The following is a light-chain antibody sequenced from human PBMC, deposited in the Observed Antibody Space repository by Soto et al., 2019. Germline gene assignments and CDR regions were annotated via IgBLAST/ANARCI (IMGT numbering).Light chain of an antibody. CDR2: AAT. V-gene: IGKV1-5*01. J-gene: IGKJ1*01. Sequence: DIQMTQSPSTLSASVGDRVTITCRASESISRWLAWFQQKPGKAPKLLIYAATTLQSGVPSRFSGAASGPEFSLIISSLQSDDFATYYCQQLNSYEFGQGTKVDNK. CDR1: ESISRW. CDR3: QQLNSYE.